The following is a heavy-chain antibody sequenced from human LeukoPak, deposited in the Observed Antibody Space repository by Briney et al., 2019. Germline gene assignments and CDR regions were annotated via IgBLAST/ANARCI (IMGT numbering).Heavy chain of an antibody. D-gene: IGHD6-13*01. Sequence: GGSLRLACAASGFTFSSYAMHWVRQAPGKGLEWVAVISYDGSNKYYADSEKGRFTISRDNSKNTLYLQMNSLRAEDTAVYYCARDPSSSWYYFDYWGQGTLVTVSS. V-gene: IGHV3-30-3*01. CDR3: ARDPSSSWYYFDY. J-gene: IGHJ4*02. CDR1: GFTFSSYA. CDR2: ISYDGSNK.